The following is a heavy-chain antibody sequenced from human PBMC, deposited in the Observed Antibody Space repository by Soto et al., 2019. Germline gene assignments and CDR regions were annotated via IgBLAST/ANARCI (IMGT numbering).Heavy chain of an antibody. CDR3: AREADILNWFDP. D-gene: IGHD3-9*01. V-gene: IGHV3-48*01. CDR2: ISSSSSTI. J-gene: IGHJ5*02. CDR1: GFTFSSYS. Sequence: EVQLVESGGGLVQPGGSLRLSCAASGFTFSSYSMNWVRQAPGKGLEWVSYISSSSSTIYYADSVKGRFTISRDNAKNSLYLQMNSLRGEDTAVYYCAREADILNWFDPWGQGTLFTVSS.